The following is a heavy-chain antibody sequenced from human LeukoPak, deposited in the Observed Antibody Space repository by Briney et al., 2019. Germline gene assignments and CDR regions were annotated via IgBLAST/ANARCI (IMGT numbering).Heavy chain of an antibody. CDR1: GYTFTSYG. CDR2: ISAYNGNT. J-gene: IGHJ4*02. CDR3: ARDNKHRSSWYLATVGFDY. D-gene: IGHD6-13*01. Sequence: ASVKVSCKASGYTFTSYGISWVRQAPGQGLEWMGWISAYNGNTNYAQKLQGRVTMTTDTSTSTAYMELRSLRSDDTAVYYCARDNKHRSSWYLATVGFDYWGQGTLVTVSS. V-gene: IGHV1-18*01.